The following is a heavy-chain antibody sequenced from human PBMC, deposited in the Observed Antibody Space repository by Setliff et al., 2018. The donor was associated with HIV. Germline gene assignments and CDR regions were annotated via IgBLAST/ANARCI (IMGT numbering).Heavy chain of an antibody. D-gene: IGHD3-22*01. V-gene: IGHV4-38-2*02. CDR3: ARENYDNSGYGAFDI. CDR2: FYHSGRT. CDR1: GESVSGYY. J-gene: IGHJ3*02. Sequence: SETLSLTCTVYGESVSGYYWGWIRQPPGKGLEWIGSFYHSGRTYYNPSLKSRVTISVDTSKSQFSLRLSSLTAADTAVYYCARENYDNSGYGAFDIWGQGTMVTVSS.